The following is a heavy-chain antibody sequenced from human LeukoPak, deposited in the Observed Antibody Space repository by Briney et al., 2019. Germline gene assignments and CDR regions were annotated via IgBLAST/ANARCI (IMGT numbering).Heavy chain of an antibody. CDR3: AREVNEVSDSDAFDI. CDR1: GGSISSSNYV. V-gene: IGHV4-30-4*01. Sequence: SETLSLTCTVSGGSISSSNYVWRWIRQSQGKGLEWIGYIHYTGSVHYSSLKSRFSITVDTSKNQFSLHMTSVTDADTAVYYCAREVNEVSDSDAFDIWGQGTMVTVSS. D-gene: IGHD3-22*01. CDR2: IHYTGSV. J-gene: IGHJ3*02.